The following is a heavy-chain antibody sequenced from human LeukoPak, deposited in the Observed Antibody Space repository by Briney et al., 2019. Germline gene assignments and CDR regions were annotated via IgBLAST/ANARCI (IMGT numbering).Heavy chain of an antibody. CDR2: INPNSGGT. CDR3: ARVGHYDNSNYADDVFDF. CDR1: GYTFTAYY. J-gene: IGHJ3*01. V-gene: IGHV1-2*02. D-gene: IGHD3-22*01. Sequence: ASVKVSCKVSGYTFTAYYIHWVRQALGQGLEWMGWINPNSGGTKYAQKFQVRVTLTRDTSINTAYMELSGLRPDDTALYYCARVGHYDNSNYADDVFDFWGQGTMVTVSS.